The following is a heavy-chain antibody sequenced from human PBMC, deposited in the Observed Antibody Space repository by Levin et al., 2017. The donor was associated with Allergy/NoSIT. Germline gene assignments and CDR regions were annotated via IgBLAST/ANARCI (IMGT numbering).Heavy chain of an antibody. CDR2: IGTAGDT. V-gene: IGHV3-13*01. Sequence: GGSLRLSCAASGFTFSRYDMHWVRQTTGKGLEWVSTIGTAGDTYYPGSVKGRFTISRENGKNSLYLQMNSLRAGDTAVYYCARDGGGNTGGYYYYRMDVWGQGTTVTVSS. D-gene: IGHD4-23*01. CDR3: ARDGGGNTGGYYYYRMDV. J-gene: IGHJ6*02. CDR1: GFTFSRYD.